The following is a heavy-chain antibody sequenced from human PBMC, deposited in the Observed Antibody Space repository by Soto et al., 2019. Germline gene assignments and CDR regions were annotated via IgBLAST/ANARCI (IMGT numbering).Heavy chain of an antibody. CDR2: INSDGSNT. J-gene: IGHJ6*02. V-gene: IGHV3-74*01. Sequence: PGGSLRLSCAASAFTFSSYWMHWVRQAPGKGLVWVSRINSDGSNTSYADSVKGRFTISRDNAKNTLYLQMNSLRAEDTAVYYCARGNHDILTGYFVRGMDVWGQGTTVTVSS. D-gene: IGHD3-9*01. CDR3: ARGNHDILTGYFVRGMDV. CDR1: AFTFSSYW.